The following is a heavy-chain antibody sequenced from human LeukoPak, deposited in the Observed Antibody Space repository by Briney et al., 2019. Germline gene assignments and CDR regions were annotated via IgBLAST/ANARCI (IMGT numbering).Heavy chain of an antibody. J-gene: IGHJ4*01. CDR1: GFSFRSYG. CDR3: ATPTTTVSWDYFDY. CDR2: IRYDGSNK. Sequence: GGSLRLSCEASGFSFRSYGMHWVRQAPGKGLEWVAFIRYDGSNKYYADSVKGRFTISRDNSKNTLYLQMNSLRAEDTAVYYCATPTTTVSWDYFDYWGHGTLV. V-gene: IGHV3-30*02. D-gene: IGHD4-17*01.